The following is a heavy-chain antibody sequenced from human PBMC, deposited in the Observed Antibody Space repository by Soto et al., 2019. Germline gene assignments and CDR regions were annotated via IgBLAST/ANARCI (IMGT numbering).Heavy chain of an antibody. V-gene: IGHV3-23*01. CDR1: GFTFSNYA. J-gene: IGHJ4*02. CDR3: ARVPNTVHAVTEVYFDD. CDR2: ITAGGDTT. D-gene: IGHD2-21*02. Sequence: EVQLLESGGGLVQPGGSLRLSCSASGFTFSNYAMSWVRQAPGKGLQWISGITAGGDTTYYADSVKGRFTISRDNSKDTLFLQMYRLSDGDTAIFYCARVPNTVHAVTEVYFDDWGQGTLVSVSS.